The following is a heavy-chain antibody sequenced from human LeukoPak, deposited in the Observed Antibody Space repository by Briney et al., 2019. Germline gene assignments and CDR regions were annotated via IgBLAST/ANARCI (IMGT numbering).Heavy chain of an antibody. D-gene: IGHD6-13*01. CDR1: GFTFSSYG. CDR2: ISGSGGST. J-gene: IGHJ4*02. V-gene: IGHV3-23*01. Sequence: GGSLRLSCAASGFTFSSYGMSWVRQAPGKGLEWVSAISGSGGSTYYADSVKGRFTISRDNSKNTLYLQMNSLRAEDTAVYYCAKDPTYSSSKDYWGQGTLVTVSS. CDR3: AKDPTYSSSKDY.